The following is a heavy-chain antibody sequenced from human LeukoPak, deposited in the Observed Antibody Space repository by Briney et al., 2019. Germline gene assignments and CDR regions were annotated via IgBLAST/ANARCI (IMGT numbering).Heavy chain of an antibody. J-gene: IGHJ6*02. CDR1: GFTFSSYA. CDR2: ISGSGGST. Sequence: GGSLRLSCAASGFTFSSYAMSWVRQAPGKGLEWVSAISGSGGSTYYADSVKGRFTISRDNSKNTLYLQMDSLRAEDTAVYYCAKDGFKGYYYGMDVWGQGTTVTVSS. D-gene: IGHD3-10*01. CDR3: AKDGFKGYYYGMDV. V-gene: IGHV3-23*01.